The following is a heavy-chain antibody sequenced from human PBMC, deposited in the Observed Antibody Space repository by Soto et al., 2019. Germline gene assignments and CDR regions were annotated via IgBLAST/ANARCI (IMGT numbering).Heavy chain of an antibody. J-gene: IGHJ5*02. CDR3: ARVVAVAFDP. V-gene: IGHV4-59*01. D-gene: IGHD6-19*01. CDR1: GGSFSGYY. Sequence: SETLSLTCAVYGGSFSGYYWSWIRQPPGKGLEWIGYIYYSGSTNYNPSLKSRVTISVDTSKNQFSLKLSSVTAADTAVYYCARVVAVAFDPWGQGTLVTVSS. CDR2: IYYSGST.